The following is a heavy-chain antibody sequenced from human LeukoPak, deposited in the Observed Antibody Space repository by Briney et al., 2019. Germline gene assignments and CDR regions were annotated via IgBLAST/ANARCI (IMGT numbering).Heavy chain of an antibody. Sequence: GGSLRLSCAASGFTFSSSWMSWLRQAPGKGLEWVSSISSSSSYIYYADSVKGRFTISRDNARNSLYLQMNSLRAEDTAVYYCARHDYGDSYFDYWGQGTLVTVSS. J-gene: IGHJ4*02. CDR2: ISSSSSYI. V-gene: IGHV3-21*01. D-gene: IGHD4-17*01. CDR1: GFTFSSSW. CDR3: ARHDYGDSYFDY.